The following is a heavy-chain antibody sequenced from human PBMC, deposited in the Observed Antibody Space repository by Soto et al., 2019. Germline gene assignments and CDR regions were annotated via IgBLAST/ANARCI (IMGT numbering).Heavy chain of an antibody. CDR1: GFTFSSYG. CDR3: AKDLRGYSYLQLFYFDY. Sequence: GESLRLSCAASGFTFSSYGMHWVRQAPGKGLEWVAVISYDGSNKYYADSVKGRFTISRDNSKNTLYLQMNSLRAEDTAVYYCAKDLRGYSYLQLFYFDYWGQGTLVTVS. V-gene: IGHV3-30*18. D-gene: IGHD5-18*01. J-gene: IGHJ4*02. CDR2: ISYDGSNK.